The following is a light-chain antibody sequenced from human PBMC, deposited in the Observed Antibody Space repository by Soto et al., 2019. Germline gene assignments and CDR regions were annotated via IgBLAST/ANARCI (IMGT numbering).Light chain of an antibody. CDR1: QYINTS. J-gene: IGKJ1*01. Sequence: EIVLTQSPATLSSFPGDRVTLSCRASQYINTSLAWYQHRPGQAPRLLIYQTSTRAAGIPARFSASGPGTDFTLTISDVQPEDFAVYYCHQRKSWPRTFGQGTKVDI. CDR2: QTS. CDR3: HQRKSWPRT. V-gene: IGKV3D-11*01.